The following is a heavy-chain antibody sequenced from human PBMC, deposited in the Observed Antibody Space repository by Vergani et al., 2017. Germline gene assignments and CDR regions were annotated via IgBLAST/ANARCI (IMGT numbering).Heavy chain of an antibody. CDR2: IYCSGTT. CDR1: GGSINTGAYY. V-gene: IGHV4-31*03. CDR3: ARQKDYYMDV. Sequence: QVQLQESGPRLVRPSQTLSLTCTVSGGSINTGAYYWSWVRQRPGMGLDWIGYIYCSGTTYYNPSLESRLTISLDTSENHLSLKLTSVTAADTAVYYCARQKDYYMDVWGKGATVTVS. J-gene: IGHJ6*03.